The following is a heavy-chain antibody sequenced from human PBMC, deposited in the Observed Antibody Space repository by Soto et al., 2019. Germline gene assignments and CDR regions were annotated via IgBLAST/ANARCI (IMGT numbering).Heavy chain of an antibody. J-gene: IGHJ5*02. Sequence: QVQLQQWGAGLLKPSETLSLTCAVYGGSFSGYYWSWIRQPPAQGLEWIGEINHSGSTNYNPSLKSGVTLSVDTTKNQSSLELGSVTAADTAVYYSARVGRGWREQAGVGNWFDPWGKGTLVTVCS. CDR3: ARVGRGWREQAGVGNWFDP. V-gene: IGHV4-34*01. CDR2: INHSGST. CDR1: GGSFSGYY. D-gene: IGHD1-26*01.